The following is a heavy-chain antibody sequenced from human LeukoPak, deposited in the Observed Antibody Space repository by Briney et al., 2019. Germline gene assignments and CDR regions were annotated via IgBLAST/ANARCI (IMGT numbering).Heavy chain of an antibody. V-gene: IGHV4-59*08. CDR3: ARRFTMVRGTRRDGFDI. CDR1: GGSISNYW. J-gene: IGHJ3*02. CDR2: VFDSGGT. D-gene: IGHD3-10*01. Sequence: SETLSLTCTVSGGSISNYWWSWIRQPPGKGLEWIGYVFDSGGTNYNPSLKSRVTISVDTSKKQFSLKLTSVTAADTAVYYCARRFTMVRGTRRDGFDIWGQGTMVTVSS.